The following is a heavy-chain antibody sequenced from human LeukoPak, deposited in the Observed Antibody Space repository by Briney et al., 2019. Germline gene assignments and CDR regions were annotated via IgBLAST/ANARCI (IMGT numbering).Heavy chain of an antibody. CDR1: GGAFRGNY. J-gene: IGHJ4*02. Sequence: PSETLSLTCAVYGGAFRGNYWSWIRQPPGKGLEWIGYIYYSGSTYYNPSLKSRVTISVDTSKNQFSLKLSSVTAADTAVYYCARGYSSGWYEGAFDYWGQGTLVTVSS. CDR3: ARGYSSGWYEGAFDY. D-gene: IGHD6-19*01. V-gene: IGHV4-30-4*08. CDR2: IYYSGST.